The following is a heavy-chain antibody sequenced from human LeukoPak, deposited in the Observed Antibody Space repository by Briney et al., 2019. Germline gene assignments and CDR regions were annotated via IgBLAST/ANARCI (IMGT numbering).Heavy chain of an antibody. CDR3: ARVREPHSSGSLYYFDY. V-gene: IGHV4-4*09. Sequence: SETLSLTCTVSGGSISSYYWSWIRQPPGKGLEWIGYIYTSGSTNYNPSLKSQVTISVDTSKNQFSLKLSSVTAADTAVYYCARVREPHSSGSLYYFDYWGQGTLVTVSS. J-gene: IGHJ4*02. D-gene: IGHD6-19*01. CDR1: GGSISSYY. CDR2: IYTSGST.